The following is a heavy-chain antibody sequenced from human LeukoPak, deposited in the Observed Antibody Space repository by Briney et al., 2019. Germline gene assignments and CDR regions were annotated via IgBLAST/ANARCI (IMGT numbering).Heavy chain of an antibody. J-gene: IGHJ3*02. D-gene: IGHD2-15*01. CDR2: IIPIFGTA. CDR3: ARDRGVVVVAASDAFDI. Sequence: ASVKVSCKASGGTFSSYAISWVRQAPGQGLEWMGGIIPIFGTANYAQKFQGRVTITADESTSTAYMELSSLRSEDTAVYYCARDRGVVVVAASDAFDIWGQGTMVTVSS. V-gene: IGHV1-69*01. CDR1: GGTFSSYA.